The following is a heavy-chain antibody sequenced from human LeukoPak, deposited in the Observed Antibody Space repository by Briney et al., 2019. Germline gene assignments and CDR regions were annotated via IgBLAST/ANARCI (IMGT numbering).Heavy chain of an antibody. CDR3: ARLITGTTTAFGI. J-gene: IGHJ3*02. CDR2: VYTSGST. V-gene: IGHV4-4*07. CDR1: GGSISGYY. Sequence: SETLSLTCTVSGGSISGYYWCCIPQPAGKGLERIGRVYTSGSTHYNPSLKSRVTMSVDKSKNQFSLKLSSVTAADTAVYYCARLITGTTTAFGIWGQGTMVSVPS. D-gene: IGHD1-7*01.